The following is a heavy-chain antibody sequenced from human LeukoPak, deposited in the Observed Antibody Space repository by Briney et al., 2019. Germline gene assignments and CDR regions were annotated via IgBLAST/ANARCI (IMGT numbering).Heavy chain of an antibody. J-gene: IGHJ4*02. V-gene: IGHV4-38-2*02. CDR2: IYHSGSA. CDR3: ATYEYSGFDY. CDR1: GYSVSSGYY. Sequence: PSETLSLTCTVSGYSVSSGYYWGWIRQPPGKGLEWIGSIYHSGSAYYNPSLKSRVTISVDTSKNQFSLKLSSVTAADTAVYYCATYEYSGFDYWGQGTLVTVSS. D-gene: IGHD6-6*01.